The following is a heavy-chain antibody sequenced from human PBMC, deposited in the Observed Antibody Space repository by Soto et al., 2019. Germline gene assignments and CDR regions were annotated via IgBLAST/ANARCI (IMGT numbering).Heavy chain of an antibody. CDR2: INPSGGST. V-gene: IGHV1-46*01. CDR3: ARDYRESYSRGWYDFDY. Sequence: ASVKVSCKASGYTFTSYYMHWVRQAPGQGLEWMGIINPSGGSTSYAQKFQGRVTMTRDTSTSTVYMELSSLRSEDTAVYYCARDYRESYSRGWYDFDYWGQGTLVTVSS. D-gene: IGHD6-19*01. J-gene: IGHJ4*02. CDR1: GYTFTSYY.